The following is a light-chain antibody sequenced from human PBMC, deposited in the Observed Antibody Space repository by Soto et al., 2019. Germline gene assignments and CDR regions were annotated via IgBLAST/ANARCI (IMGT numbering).Light chain of an antibody. CDR2: DAS. Sequence: DIQMTQSPSSLSASVGDRFTVTCQASQDISNYLNWYQQKPGKAPKLLIYDASNLETGVPSRFSGNGSGTDFTLTISCLQSEDFATYYCQQYYSFPRTFGQGTKVDIK. J-gene: IGKJ1*01. V-gene: IGKV1-33*01. CDR3: QQYYSFPRT. CDR1: QDISNY.